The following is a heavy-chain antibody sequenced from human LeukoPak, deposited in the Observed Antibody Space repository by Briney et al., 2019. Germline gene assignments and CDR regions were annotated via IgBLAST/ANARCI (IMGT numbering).Heavy chain of an antibody. CDR1: GFTFSSYS. CDR3: ARDRGRLYYDILTGYQLSSRPFDY. CDR2: ISSSSSTI. Sequence: PGGSLRLSCAASGFTFSSYSMNWVRQAPGQGLERVSYISSSSSTIYYADPVKGRFTISRDNAKNSLYLQMNSLRDEDTAVYYCARDRGRLYYDILTGYQLSSRPFDYWGQGTLVTVSS. J-gene: IGHJ4*02. D-gene: IGHD3-9*01. V-gene: IGHV3-48*02.